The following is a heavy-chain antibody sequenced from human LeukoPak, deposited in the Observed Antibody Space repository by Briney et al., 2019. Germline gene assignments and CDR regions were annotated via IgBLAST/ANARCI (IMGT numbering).Heavy chain of an antibody. CDR2: IRYDGSNK. CDR3: AKLDIVVVPAYSRGAREGSFDY. V-gene: IGHV3-30*02. J-gene: IGHJ4*02. Sequence: GGPLRLSCAASGFTFSSYGMHWVRQAPGKGLEWVAFIRYDGSNKYYADSVKGRFTISRDNSKNTLYLQMNSLRAEDTAVYYCAKLDIVVVPAYSRGAREGSFDYWGQGTLVTVSS. D-gene: IGHD2-2*03. CDR1: GFTFSSYG.